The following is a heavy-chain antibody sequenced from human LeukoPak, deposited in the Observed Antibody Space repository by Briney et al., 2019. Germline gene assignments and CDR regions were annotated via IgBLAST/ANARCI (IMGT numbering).Heavy chain of an antibody. Sequence: SETLSLTCTVSGGSINFGAYSWNWIRRPPGKSLEWIGYIYHTGNTHYNPSLKSRVTISVDRSKNQFALRLTSVTAADTAVYYCARGFFDRGNPGSWFDPWGQGTLVTVSS. CDR3: ARGFFDRGNPGSWFDP. CDR2: IYHTGNT. V-gene: IGHV4-30-2*01. CDR1: GGSINFGAYS. D-gene: IGHD3-10*01. J-gene: IGHJ5*02.